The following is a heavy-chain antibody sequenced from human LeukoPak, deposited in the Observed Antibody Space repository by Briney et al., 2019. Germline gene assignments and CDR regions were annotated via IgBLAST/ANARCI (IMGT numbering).Heavy chain of an antibody. CDR3: ARGRGRGYSGYEIDY. CDR2: IYTTGST. D-gene: IGHD5-12*01. V-gene: IGHV4-4*07. Sequence: SETLSLTCTVSGGSITSYYWSWIRQPAGKGLEWIGRIYTTGSTYYNHFLKSRVTMAVDTSKNQFSLRLSSVTAADTAVYYCARGRGRGYSGYEIDYWGQGTLVTVSS. J-gene: IGHJ4*02. CDR1: GGSITSYY.